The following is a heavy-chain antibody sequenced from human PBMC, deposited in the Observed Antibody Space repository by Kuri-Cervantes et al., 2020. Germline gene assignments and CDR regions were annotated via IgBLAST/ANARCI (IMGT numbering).Heavy chain of an antibody. CDR2: IYYSGST. V-gene: IGHV4-39*01. CDR3: ASPLYFDWLLLAFDI. D-gene: IGHD3-9*01. J-gene: IGHJ3*02. CDR1: GGSISSSSYY. Sequence: SCTVSGGSISSSSYYWGWIRQPPGKGLGWIGSIYYSGSTYYNPSLKSRVTISVDTSKNQFSRKLSSVTAADTAVYYCASPLYFDWLLLAFDIWGQGTMVTVSS.